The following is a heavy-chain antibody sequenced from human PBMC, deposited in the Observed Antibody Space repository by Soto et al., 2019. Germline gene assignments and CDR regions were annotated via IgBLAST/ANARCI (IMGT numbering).Heavy chain of an antibody. J-gene: IGHJ4*02. V-gene: IGHV4-59*01. CDR1: GGSISSYY. CDR3: ARGRTYYDYIWGSYPDEFDY. CDR2: IYYSGST. Sequence: SETLSLTCTVSGGSISSYYWSWIRQPPGKGLEWIGYIYYSGSTNYNPSLKSRVTISVDTSKNQFSLKLSSVTAADTAVYYCARGRTYYDYIWGSYPDEFDYWGQGTLVTVSS. D-gene: IGHD3-16*02.